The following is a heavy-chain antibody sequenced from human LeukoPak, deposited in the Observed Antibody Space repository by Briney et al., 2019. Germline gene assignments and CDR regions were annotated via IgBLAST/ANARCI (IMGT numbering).Heavy chain of an antibody. D-gene: IGHD6-13*01. CDR3: ARGSRWQQD. J-gene: IGHJ4*02. CDR2: INHSGST. Sequence: SETLSLTCAVYGGSFSGYYWSWIRQPPGKGLEWIGEINHSGSTSYNPSLKSRVTISVDTSKNQFSLKLSSVTAADTAVYYCARGSRWQQDWGQGTLVTVSS. V-gene: IGHV4-34*01. CDR1: GGSFSGYY.